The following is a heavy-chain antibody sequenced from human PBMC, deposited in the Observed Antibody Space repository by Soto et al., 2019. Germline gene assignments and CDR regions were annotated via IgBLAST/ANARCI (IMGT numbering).Heavy chain of an antibody. V-gene: IGHV4-59*08. D-gene: IGHD3-10*01. Sequence: GKGLECLGYISHSGATKYNPSLKGRVTILRDPSRTRFSLKLSSVTAADTAVYYCAGGGARGVVTRPRDYSGMAVRGQGTTVTVSS. CDR3: AGGGARGVVTRPRDYSGMAV. J-gene: IGHJ6*02. CDR2: ISHSGAT.